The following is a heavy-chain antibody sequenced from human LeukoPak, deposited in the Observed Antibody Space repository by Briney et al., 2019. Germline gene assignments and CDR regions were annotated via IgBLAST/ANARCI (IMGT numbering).Heavy chain of an antibody. CDR1: GFTFSTYA. CDR2: VTGSGDTT. J-gene: IGHJ5*02. V-gene: IGHV3-23*01. Sequence: GGSLRLSCEASGFTFSTYAMSWVRQAPGKGLEWVSGVTGSGDTTFYADAVKGRFTISRDNSKNSLYLQMNSLRAEDTAVYYCASSGADYYDSSWFDPWGQGTLVTVSS. CDR3: ASSGADYYDSSWFDP. D-gene: IGHD3-22*01.